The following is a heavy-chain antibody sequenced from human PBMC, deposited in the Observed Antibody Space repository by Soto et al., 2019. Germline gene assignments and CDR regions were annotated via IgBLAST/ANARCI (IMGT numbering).Heavy chain of an antibody. V-gene: IGHV3-11*01. J-gene: IGHJ6*03. CDR3: ASPITGPNRNYYYYYMDV. Sequence: QVQLVESGGGLVKLGGSLRLSCAASGFTFSDYYMSWIRQAPWKGLEWGSYISSSDSTIYYADSVKGRFTIYRDNAKIFLYLQINGLRAEDTAVYYCASPITGPNRNYYYYYMDVWGKGTTVTVSS. CDR2: ISSSDSTI. CDR1: GFTFSDYY. D-gene: IGHD1-7*01.